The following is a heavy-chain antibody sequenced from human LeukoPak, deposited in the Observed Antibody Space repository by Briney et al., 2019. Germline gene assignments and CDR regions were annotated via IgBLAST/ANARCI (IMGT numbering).Heavy chain of an antibody. J-gene: IGHJ2*01. V-gene: IGHV3-74*01. CDR1: GFTFSSYW. CDR3: ASSRRTYWYFDL. Sequence: PGGSLRLSCAASGFTFSSYWMHWVRQAPGKGLVWVSRINSDGSSTSYADSVKGRFTISRDNAKNTLYLQMNSLRAEDTAVYYCASSRRTYWYFDLWGRGTLVTVS. CDR2: INSDGSST.